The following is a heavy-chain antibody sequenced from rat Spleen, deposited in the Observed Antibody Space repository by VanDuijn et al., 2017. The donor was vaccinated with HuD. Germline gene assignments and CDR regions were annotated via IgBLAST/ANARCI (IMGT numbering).Heavy chain of an antibody. Sequence: EVQLVESGGGLVQPGRSLKLSCAASGFTFSDYNMAWVRQAPKKGLEWVAYISTGGGSTYSLDSVKGRFTISRDNAKSTLYLQMDSLRSEDTATYYCTKRGGYWGQGVMVTVSS. CDR1: GFTFSDYN. CDR3: TKRGGY. V-gene: IGHV5-27*01. J-gene: IGHJ2*01. CDR2: ISTGGGST.